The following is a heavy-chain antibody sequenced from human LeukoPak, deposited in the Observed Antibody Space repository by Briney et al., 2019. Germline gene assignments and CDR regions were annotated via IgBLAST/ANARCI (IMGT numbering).Heavy chain of an antibody. V-gene: IGHV3-33*01. J-gene: IGHJ4*02. CDR2: IWYDGSNK. CDR3: ARGWQQLVPDY. D-gene: IGHD6-13*01. Sequence: GGSLRLSCAASGFTFSGYGMHWVRQAPGKGLEWVAVIWYDGSNKYYADSVKGRFTISRDNSKNTLYLQLNSLTAEDTAVYFCARGWQQLVPDYWGQGTLVTVSS. CDR1: GFTFSGYG.